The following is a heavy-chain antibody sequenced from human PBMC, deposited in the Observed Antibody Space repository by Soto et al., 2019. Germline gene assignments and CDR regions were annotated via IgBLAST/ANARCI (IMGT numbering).Heavy chain of an antibody. CDR2: ISPYNGNT. CDR3: ARGGTSTYYYHAFDN. Sequence: QVRLVQSGAEVKKPGASVKVSCKASGFTFSSFRINWVRQAPGQGLEWMGWISPYNGNTNYVQKLQGRVTMTTDTSTSTAYMEVRSLRSDDTAVYYCARGGTSTYYYHAFDNWGQGTVVTVSS. CDR1: GFTFSSFR. D-gene: IGHD3-22*01. J-gene: IGHJ3*02. V-gene: IGHV1-18*01.